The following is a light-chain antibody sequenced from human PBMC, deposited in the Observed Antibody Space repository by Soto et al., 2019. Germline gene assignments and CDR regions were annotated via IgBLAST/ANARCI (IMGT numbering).Light chain of an antibody. Sequence: DIPMTQSPSSLSASVGDRVTITCRASQSIRSYLNWYQQKPWKAPKLLIYDAASLQSGVPSRFSGSGSGTDFTLTISSLQPEDFATYYCQQSYSPRRLTFGGGTKVDI. CDR2: DAA. V-gene: IGKV1-39*01. CDR1: QSIRSY. CDR3: QQSYSPRRLT. J-gene: IGKJ4*01.